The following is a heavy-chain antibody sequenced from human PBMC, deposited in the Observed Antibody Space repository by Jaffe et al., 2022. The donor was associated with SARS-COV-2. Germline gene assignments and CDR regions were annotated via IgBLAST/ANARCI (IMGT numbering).Heavy chain of an antibody. Sequence: QVQLVESGGGVVQPGRSLRLSCAASGFTFSSYGMHWVRQAPGKGLEWVAVISYDGSNKYYADSVKGRFTISRDNSKNTLYLQMNSLRAEDTAVYYCAKGRHSGSYLADYFDYWGQGTLVTVSS. CDR2: ISYDGSNK. D-gene: IGHD1-26*01. CDR1: GFTFSSYG. CDR3: AKGRHSGSYLADYFDY. J-gene: IGHJ4*02. V-gene: IGHV3-30*18.